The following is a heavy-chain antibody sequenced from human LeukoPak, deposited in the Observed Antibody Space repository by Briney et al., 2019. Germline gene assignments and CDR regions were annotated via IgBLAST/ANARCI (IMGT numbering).Heavy chain of an antibody. D-gene: IGHD3-10*01. J-gene: IGHJ2*01. CDR2: IYNTGSS. CDR1: GVSVSSDS. V-gene: IGHV4-59*08. Sequence: PSETLSLTFTISGVSVSSDSWNSIRQSPGRGLEFIGYIYNTGSSNHNPSLKNRVTISLDKSKGLLSLELSSVTAADTAIYYCARLGKMNLVRGTFWYFDLWGRGTLVTVSS. CDR3: ARLGKMNLVRGTFWYFDL.